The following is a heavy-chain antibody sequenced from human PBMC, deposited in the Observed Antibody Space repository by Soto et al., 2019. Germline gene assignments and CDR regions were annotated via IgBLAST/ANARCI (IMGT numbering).Heavy chain of an antibody. CDR1: SGPTSSHN. V-gene: IGHV4-59*08. CDR3: VRQGIGNLHGLVDV. D-gene: IGHD1-1*01. CDR2: VYSTGGT. Sequence: QVQLQQSGPGLVKPSETLSLTCSVSSGPTSSHNWGWIRQTPGRGLEWIGYVYSTGGTSYNPSLNRRVTISADTSTNHISLTLTSVTAADTAVYYCVRQGIGNLHGLVDVWGQGTTVRVSS. J-gene: IGHJ6*02.